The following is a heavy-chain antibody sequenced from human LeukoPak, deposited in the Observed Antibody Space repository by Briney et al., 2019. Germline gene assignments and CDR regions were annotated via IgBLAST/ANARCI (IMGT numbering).Heavy chain of an antibody. CDR2: IYHSGST. CDR3: ARAAYDFWSGTPYYFDY. V-gene: IGHV4-59*12. D-gene: IGHD3-3*01. CDR1: GGSISSYY. J-gene: IGHJ4*02. Sequence: SETLSLTCTVSGGSISSYYWSWIRQPPGKGLEWIGYIYHSGSTYYNPSLKSRVTTSVDRSKNQFSLKLSSVTAADTAVYYCARAAYDFWSGTPYYFDYWGQGTLVTVSS.